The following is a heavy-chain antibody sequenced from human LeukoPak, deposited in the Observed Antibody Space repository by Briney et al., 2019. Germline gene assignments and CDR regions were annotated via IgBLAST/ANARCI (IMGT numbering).Heavy chain of an antibody. V-gene: IGHV3-48*01. J-gene: IGHJ5*02. D-gene: IGHD4-17*01. Sequence: SVKGRFTVSRDNAEKSLYLHMNSLRGEDTAVYYCARGAVTMLHPWGQGTLVTVSS. CDR3: ARGAVTMLHP.